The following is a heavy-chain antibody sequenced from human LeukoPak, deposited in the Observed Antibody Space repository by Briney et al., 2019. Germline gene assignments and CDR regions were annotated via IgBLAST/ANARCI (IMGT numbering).Heavy chain of an antibody. V-gene: IGHV5-51*01. J-gene: IGHJ4*02. D-gene: IGHD6-19*01. CDR3: VRPSSGWYFDY. Sequence: GESLKISCRGSGYSFTTYWIGWVRQLPGKGLEWMGMIYPGDSDIRYSPSFEGQVTLSADKSISTAYLQWSSLKASDTAVYYCVRPSSGWYFDYWGQGTLVTVSS. CDR2: IYPGDSDI. CDR1: GYSFTTYW.